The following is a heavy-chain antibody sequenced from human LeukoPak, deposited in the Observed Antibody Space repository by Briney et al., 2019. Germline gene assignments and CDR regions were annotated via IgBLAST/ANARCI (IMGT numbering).Heavy chain of an antibody. V-gene: IGHV4-59*12. Sequence: SETLSLTCTVSGGSISSYYWSWVRQPPGKGLEWIGEVYHSGSTHYNPSLRSRVTISVDQSTNQLSLTLTSVTAADTAMYYCARSCSSTSPCDNWGQGTLVTVSS. CDR3: ARSCSSTSPCDN. D-gene: IGHD2-2*01. CDR2: VYHSGST. J-gene: IGHJ4*02. CDR1: GGSISSYY.